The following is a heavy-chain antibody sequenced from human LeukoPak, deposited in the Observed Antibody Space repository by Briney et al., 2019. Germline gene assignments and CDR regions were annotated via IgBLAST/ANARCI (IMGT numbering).Heavy chain of an antibody. CDR3: TRGHGIWSGSRLANAFDI. V-gene: IGHV3-13*01. CDR2: IGAAGDT. CDR1: GITLSRYD. D-gene: IGHD3-3*01. J-gene: IGHJ3*02. Sequence: PGGSLRLSCAASGITLSRYDMHWVRQTTGEGLEWISAIGAAGDTYYSDSVKGRFTISRENAKKFLYLQMNSLRAGDTAVYFCTRGHGIWSGSRLANAFDIWGQGTMVTVSS.